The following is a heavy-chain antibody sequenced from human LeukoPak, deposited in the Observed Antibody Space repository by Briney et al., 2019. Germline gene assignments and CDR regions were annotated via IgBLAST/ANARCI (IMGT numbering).Heavy chain of an antibody. V-gene: IGHV1-2*02. CDR1: GYTFTGYY. Sequence: ASVKVSCKASGYTFTGYYMHWVRQAPGQGLERMGWINPNSGGTNYAQKFQGRVTMTRDTSISTAYMELSRLRSDDTAVYYCARAQYCSSTSCYRDAFDIWGQGTMVTVSS. J-gene: IGHJ3*02. D-gene: IGHD2-2*01. CDR3: ARAQYCSSTSCYRDAFDI. CDR2: INPNSGGT.